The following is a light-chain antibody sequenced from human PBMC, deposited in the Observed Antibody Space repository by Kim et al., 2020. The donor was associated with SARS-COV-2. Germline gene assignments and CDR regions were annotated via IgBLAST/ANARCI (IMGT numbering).Light chain of an antibody. CDR3: AAWDDSLNGVV. Sequence: QSVLTQPPSASGTPGQRVTISCSGSSSNIGSNTVNWYQQLPGTAPKLLIYNNNQRPSGVPDRFSGSKSDTSASLAISGLQSEDEGVYSCAAWDDSLNGVVFGGGTQLTVL. V-gene: IGLV1-44*01. J-gene: IGLJ2*01. CDR1: SSNIGSNT. CDR2: NNN.